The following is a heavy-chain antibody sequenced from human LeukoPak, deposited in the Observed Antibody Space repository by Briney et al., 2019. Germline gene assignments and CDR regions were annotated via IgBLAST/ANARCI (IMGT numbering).Heavy chain of an antibody. CDR1: GFTFSSYA. D-gene: IGHD1-26*01. CDR2: ISGSGGST. CDR3: AKDLRIAGSYPLVAFDI. J-gene: IGHJ3*02. V-gene: IGHV3-23*01. Sequence: GGSLRLSCAASGFTFSSYAMSWVRQAPGKGLEWVSAISGSGGSTYYADSVKGRFTISRDNSKNTLYLQMNSLRAEDTAVYYCAKDLRIAGSYPLVAFDIWGQGTMVTVSS.